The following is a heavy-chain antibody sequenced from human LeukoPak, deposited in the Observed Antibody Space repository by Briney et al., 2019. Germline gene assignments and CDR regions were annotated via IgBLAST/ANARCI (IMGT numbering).Heavy chain of an antibody. Sequence: GESLKISCKGSGYSFTSYWIGWVRQMPGKGLEWMGIIYPGDSDTRYSPSFQGQVTISADKSISTAYLQWSSLKASDTAMYYCARSPSSGYCSSTSCYLGWFDPWGQGTLVTVSS. D-gene: IGHD2-2*01. CDR3: ARSPSSGYCSSTSCYLGWFDP. CDR1: GYSFTSYW. J-gene: IGHJ5*02. V-gene: IGHV5-51*01. CDR2: IYPGDSDT.